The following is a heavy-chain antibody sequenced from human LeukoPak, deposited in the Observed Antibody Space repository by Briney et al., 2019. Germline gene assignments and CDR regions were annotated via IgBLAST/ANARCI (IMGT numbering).Heavy chain of an antibody. CDR1: GFTFSGYG. CDR2: ISYDGSYK. J-gene: IGHJ4*02. V-gene: IGHV3-30*18. Sequence: GGSLRLSCAASGFTFSGYGMHWVRQAQGKGLEWVAVISYDGSYKYYADSVQGRFTISRDNSKNTLYLQMNSLRPDDTAVYYCAKWDFDYWGQGTLVTVSS. CDR3: AKWDFDY.